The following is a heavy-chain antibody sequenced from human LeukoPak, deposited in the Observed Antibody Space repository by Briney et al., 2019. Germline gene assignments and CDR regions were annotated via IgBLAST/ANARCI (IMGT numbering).Heavy chain of an antibody. V-gene: IGHV3-7*01. D-gene: IGHD5-12*01. CDR3: ARAGGYASSWAY. CDR1: GFTFSSYL. CDR2: IKRDGSEK. Sequence: PGGSLRLSCAASGFTFSSYLMSWVRQAPGKGLEWVANIKRDGSEKNYVDSVKGRFTISRDNAKNSLELQMNRLRDEDTAVYYCARAGGYASSWAYWGQGTLVTVSS. J-gene: IGHJ4*02.